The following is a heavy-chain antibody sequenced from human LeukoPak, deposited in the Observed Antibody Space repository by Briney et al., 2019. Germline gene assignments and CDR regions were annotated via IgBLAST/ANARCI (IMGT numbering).Heavy chain of an antibody. CDR3: ARGGATIVDYYYYMDV. Sequence: PSQTLSLTCTVSGGSISSGDYYWSWIRQPPGKGLEWIGYIYYSRSTHYNPSLKSRVTISVDTSKNQFSLKLSSVTAADMAVYYCARGGATIVDYYYYMDVWGKGTTVTVS. CDR1: GGSISSGDYY. D-gene: IGHD5-12*01. V-gene: IGHV4-30-4*08. CDR2: IYYSRST. J-gene: IGHJ6*03.